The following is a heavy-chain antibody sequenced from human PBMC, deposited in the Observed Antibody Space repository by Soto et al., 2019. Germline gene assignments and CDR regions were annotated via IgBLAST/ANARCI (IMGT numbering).Heavy chain of an antibody. CDR2: ISTYNGNT. J-gene: IGHJ4*02. Sequence: ASVKVSCKASGYTFTSYGISWVRQAPGQGLQWMGWISTYNGNTNYAQKLQGRVTMTTDTSTSTAYMELRSLRSDDTAVYYCAREYCSRTSCYFPDYWGQGTLVTVSS. CDR1: GYTFTSYG. V-gene: IGHV1-18*01. D-gene: IGHD2-2*01. CDR3: AREYCSRTSCYFPDY.